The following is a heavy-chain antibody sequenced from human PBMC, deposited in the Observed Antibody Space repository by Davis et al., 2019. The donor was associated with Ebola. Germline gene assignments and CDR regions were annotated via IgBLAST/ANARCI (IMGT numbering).Heavy chain of an antibody. Sequence: PGGSLRLSCTASGFTFSDYAMSWVRQAPGKGLEWIALLRSKGYGGTPEYGASVKGRFTISRDDSKSIAYLQMNTLKTEDTAVYFCTRVAGGYSYGSEFDYWGQGTQVTVSS. CDR1: GFTFSDYA. CDR2: LRSKGYGGTP. V-gene: IGHV3-49*04. D-gene: IGHD5-18*01. CDR3: TRVAGGYSYGSEFDY. J-gene: IGHJ4*02.